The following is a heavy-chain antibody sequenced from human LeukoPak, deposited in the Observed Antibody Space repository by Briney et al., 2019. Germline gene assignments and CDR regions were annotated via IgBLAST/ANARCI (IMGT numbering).Heavy chain of an antibody. J-gene: IGHJ3*02. CDR3: ATLYCSGGSCYDAFDI. CDR1: GFTFSSYS. V-gene: IGHV3-21*01. Sequence: GGSLRLSCAASGFTFSSYSMNWVRQAPGKGLEWVSSISSSSYIYYADSMKGRFTISRDNAKNSLYLQMNSLRAEDTAVCYCATLYCSGGSCYDAFDIWGQGTLVTVSS. CDR2: ISSSSYI. D-gene: IGHD2-15*01.